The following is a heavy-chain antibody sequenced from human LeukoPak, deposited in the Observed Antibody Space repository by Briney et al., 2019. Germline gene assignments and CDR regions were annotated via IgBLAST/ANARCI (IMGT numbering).Heavy chain of an antibody. D-gene: IGHD4-17*01. V-gene: IGHV1-2*02. CDR2: INPNSGGT. CDR3: ARDYGDYVSAFDI. CDR1: GYTFTDYY. J-gene: IGHJ3*02. Sequence: GASVKVSCKTSGYTFTDYYIHWVRQGPGQGLEWMGWINPNSGGTNYAQKFQGRVTMTGDTSISTAYMELSRLRSDDTAVYYCARDYGDYVSAFDIWGQGTMVTVSS.